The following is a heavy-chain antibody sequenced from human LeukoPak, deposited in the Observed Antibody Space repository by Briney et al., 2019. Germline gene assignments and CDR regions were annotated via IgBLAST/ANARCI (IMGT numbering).Heavy chain of an antibody. D-gene: IGHD3-22*01. CDR1: GYTFSTYW. CDR3: AREYDSRGNYFDY. J-gene: IGHJ4*02. CDR2: IKQDGSEK. Sequence: GGSLRLSCAASGYTFSTYWMSWVRQAPGKGLEWVANIKQDGSEKYYVDSVKGRFTISRDNAKNSLYLQMNSLRAEDTAVYYCAREYDSRGNYFDYWGQGTLVTVSS. V-gene: IGHV3-7*01.